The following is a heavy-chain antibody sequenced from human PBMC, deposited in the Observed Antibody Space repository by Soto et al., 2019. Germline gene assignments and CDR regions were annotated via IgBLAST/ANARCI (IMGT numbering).Heavy chain of an antibody. Sequence: QVQLVQSGAEVKKPGSSVKVSCKASGGTFSSYAISWVRQAPGQGLEWMGGIIPIFGTANYAQKFQGRVTITADESTSTAYMELSSLRSEDTAVYYCSRQIRVTMGRGGSVYGMDVWGQGTTVTVSS. D-gene: IGHD3-10*01. J-gene: IGHJ6*02. CDR2: IIPIFGTA. CDR1: GGTFSSYA. V-gene: IGHV1-69*01. CDR3: SRQIRVTMGRGGSVYGMDV.